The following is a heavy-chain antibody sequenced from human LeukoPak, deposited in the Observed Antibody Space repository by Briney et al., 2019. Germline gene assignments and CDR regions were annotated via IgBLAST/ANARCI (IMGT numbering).Heavy chain of an antibody. D-gene: IGHD2-15*01. V-gene: IGHV1-69*05. J-gene: IGHJ4*02. CDR1: GGSFSSEA. Sequence: SVKVSCKAFGGSFSSEAISWVRQAPGQGLEWMGGIIPIFGTANYAQKFQGRVTITTDESTSTAYMEVSGLRSEDTAVYYCGRKAGDCGGGSCYSIDYWGQGTLVTVSS. CDR3: GRKAGDCGGGSCYSIDY. CDR2: IIPIFGTA.